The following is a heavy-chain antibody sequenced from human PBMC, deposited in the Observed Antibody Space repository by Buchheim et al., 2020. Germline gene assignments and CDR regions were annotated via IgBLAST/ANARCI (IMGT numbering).Heavy chain of an antibody. D-gene: IGHD6-6*01. J-gene: IGHJ4*02. V-gene: IGHV3-11*01. CDR2: ISSSDTST. Sequence: QVQLVESGGGLVKPGESLRLSCAASGFTFSNYYMSWIRQAPGKGLEWISYISSSDTSTYYADSVKGRFTVSRDNAKSSLYLQMNSLRDEDTAVYYCARKAARPHRIDFWGQGAL. CDR3: ARKAARPHRIDF. CDR1: GFTFSNYY.